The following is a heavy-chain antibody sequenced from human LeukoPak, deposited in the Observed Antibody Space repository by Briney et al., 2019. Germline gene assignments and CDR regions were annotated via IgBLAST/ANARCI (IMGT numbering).Heavy chain of an antibody. CDR3: AQVVGIVPFDY. J-gene: IGHJ4*02. CDR2: IRYDGSNI. Sequence: PGGSLRLSCAASGFIFNTYGIHWDRQAPGKGLEWVAFIRYDGSNIYFADCVKGRFTISRDRSKNIVFLQMNSLRPEDTAVYYCAQVVGIVPFDYWGQGTLVTVSS. D-gene: IGHD2-21*01. V-gene: IGHV3-30*02. CDR1: GFIFNTYG.